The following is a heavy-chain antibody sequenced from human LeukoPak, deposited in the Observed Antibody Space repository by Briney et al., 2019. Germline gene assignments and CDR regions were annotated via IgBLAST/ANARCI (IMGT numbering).Heavy chain of an antibody. V-gene: IGHV4-59*02. Sequence: SETLSLACRVSGGXVGGYYCSWIRQSPGKGLEWIGYISYGGSTNYNPALKSQITISADTSKNQISLTMAYVTAADTAVYYCARGPAEDSSYEYWGRGTLVTVSS. CDR1: GGXVGGYY. J-gene: IGHJ4*01. CDR2: ISYGGST. CDR3: ARGPAEDSSYEY. D-gene: IGHD5-12*01.